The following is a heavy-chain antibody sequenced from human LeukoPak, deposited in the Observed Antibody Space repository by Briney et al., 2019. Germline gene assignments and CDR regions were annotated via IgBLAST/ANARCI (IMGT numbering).Heavy chain of an antibody. CDR3: ARVGVGPHVLRYFDWSYGY. D-gene: IGHD3-9*01. J-gene: IGHJ4*02. CDR2: IKQDGSEK. Sequence: GGSLRLSCAASGFTFSSYWMSWVRQAPGKGLEWVANIKQDGSEKYYVDSVKGRFTISRDNAKNSLYLQMNSLRAEDAAVYYCARVGVGPHVLRYFDWSYGYWGQGTLVTVSS. CDR1: GFTFSSYW. V-gene: IGHV3-7*03.